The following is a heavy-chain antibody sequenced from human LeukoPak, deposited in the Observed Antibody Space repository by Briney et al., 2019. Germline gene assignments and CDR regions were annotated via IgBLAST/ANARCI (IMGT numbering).Heavy chain of an antibody. J-gene: IGHJ4*02. CDR2: INHNSGGT. Sequence: ASVTVSCMDSGYTLTELSMHWVRQAPGPGLEGMGWINHNSGGTNYAQKFQGRVTMTRDTSISTAYMELSRLRSDDTAVYYCARDEDNVVVPAAPFDYWGQGTLVTVSS. CDR3: ARDEDNVVVPAAPFDY. CDR1: GYTLTELS. D-gene: IGHD2-2*01. V-gene: IGHV1-2*02.